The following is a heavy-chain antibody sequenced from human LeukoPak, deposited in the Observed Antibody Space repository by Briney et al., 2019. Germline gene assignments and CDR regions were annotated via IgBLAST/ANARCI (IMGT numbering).Heavy chain of an antibody. CDR3: ARVDYVWGSYRYTSNFDY. CDR2: INHSGST. Sequence: SETQSLMCALYVRSFSVYYWRWIRHPPGKGLEWIGEINHSGSTTYNPPLKSRVTISLDTSKNQFSLKLSSVTAAETAVYYCARVDYVWGSYRYTSNFDYWGQGKLVTVPS. J-gene: IGHJ4*02. D-gene: IGHD3-16*02. V-gene: IGHV4-34*01. CDR1: VRSFSVYY.